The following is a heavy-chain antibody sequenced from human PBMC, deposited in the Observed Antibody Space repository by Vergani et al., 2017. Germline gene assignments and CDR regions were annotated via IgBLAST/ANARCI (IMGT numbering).Heavy chain of an antibody. CDR2: ISYDGDRR. CDR1: GFSFRGHG. V-gene: IGHV3-30*18. D-gene: IGHD4-11*01. J-gene: IGHJ4*02. Sequence: VQLLQSGGGVIQPGGSVRLSCAASGFSFRGHGMHWVRQAPGKGLEWVAMISYDGDRRDYGDFAKGRFTISRDSSKTVYLQMNSLRVEDTAMYFCAKDLSYSTALPHFDSRGQGTLVTVSS. CDR3: AKDLSYSTALPHFDS.